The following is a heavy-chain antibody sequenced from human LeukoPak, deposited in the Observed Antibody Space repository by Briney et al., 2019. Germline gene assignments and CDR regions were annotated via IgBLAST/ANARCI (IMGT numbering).Heavy chain of an antibody. Sequence: GGSLRLSWAASGFTFSSYAMSWVRQVPGKGLEWVSAISGSGGSSYYADSVKGRFTISRDNSKNTLYLQMNSLRAEDTAVYYCAKKLLTVTTWGFDYWGQGTLVTVSS. V-gene: IGHV3-23*01. D-gene: IGHD4-11*01. CDR2: ISGSGGSS. J-gene: IGHJ4*02. CDR1: GFTFSSYA. CDR3: AKKLLTVTTWGFDY.